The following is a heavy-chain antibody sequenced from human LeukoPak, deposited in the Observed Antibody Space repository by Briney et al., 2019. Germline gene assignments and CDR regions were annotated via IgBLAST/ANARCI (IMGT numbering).Heavy chain of an antibody. CDR1: GFTFDDYA. CDR3: AKEIYGGKAYFDY. J-gene: IGHJ4*02. CDR2: ISWNSGSI. V-gene: IGHV3-9*01. Sequence: GGSLRLSCAASGFTFDDYAMHWVRQAPGKGLEWVSGISWNSGSIGYADSVKGRFTISRDNAKNSLYLQMNSLRAEDTALYYCAKEIYGGKAYFDYWGQGTLVTVSS. D-gene: IGHD4-23*01.